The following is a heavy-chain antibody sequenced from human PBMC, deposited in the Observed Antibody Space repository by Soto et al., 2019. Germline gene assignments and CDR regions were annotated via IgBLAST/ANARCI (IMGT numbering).Heavy chain of an antibody. CDR2: IGGSGGST. CDR3: AKILDSGGINY. Sequence: GGSLRLSCAASGFTFSRFGMSWVRQAPGKGLEWVSSIGGSGGSTYYADSVKGRFTISRDNSKNTLYVQMNSLRAEDTAVYYCAKILDSGGINYWGQGTLVTVSS. CDR1: GFTFSRFG. D-gene: IGHD1-20*01. V-gene: IGHV3-23*01. J-gene: IGHJ4*02.